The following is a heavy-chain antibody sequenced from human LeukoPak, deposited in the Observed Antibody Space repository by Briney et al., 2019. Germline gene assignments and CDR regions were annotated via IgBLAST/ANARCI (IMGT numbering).Heavy chain of an antibody. J-gene: IGHJ4*02. V-gene: IGHV3-21*01. D-gene: IGHD5-24*01. Sequence: GGSLRLSCAASGFTFSSYSMSWVRQAPGKGLEWVSSIISSNSFIYYADSVKGRFTISRDNAKNSLYLQMDSLRAEDTAVYYCARDSRRRDGDKDFDYWGQGTRVTVSS. CDR3: ARDSRRRDGDKDFDY. CDR1: GFTFSSYS. CDR2: IISSNSFI.